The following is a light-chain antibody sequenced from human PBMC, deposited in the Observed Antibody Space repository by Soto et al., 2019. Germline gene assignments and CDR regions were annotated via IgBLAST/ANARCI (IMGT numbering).Light chain of an antibody. CDR1: NIGSKS. CDR3: QVWDSTSAQYA. CDR2: DDR. J-gene: IGLJ1*01. Sequence: SYELTQPPSVPVAPGQTARISCEGDNIGSKSVYWHQQKPGQAPVLVVYDDRDRPSGIPERFSGSNSGNTATLTINRVEAGDEADYYCQVWDSTSAQYAFGTGTKVTVL. V-gene: IGLV3-21*02.